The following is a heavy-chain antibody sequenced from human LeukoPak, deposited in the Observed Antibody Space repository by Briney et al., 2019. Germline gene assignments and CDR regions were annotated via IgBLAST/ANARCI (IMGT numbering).Heavy chain of an antibody. V-gene: IGHV1-8*01. Sequence: ASVKVSCKASGYTFTSYDINWVRQATGQGLEWMGWMNPNSGDTGYAQKFQGRVTMTRNTSISTAYMELSSLRSEDTAVYYCARGKAAGPYTLAYYYYYYYMDVWGKGTTVTISS. CDR3: ARGKAAGPYTLAYYYYYYYMDV. CDR2: MNPNSGDT. J-gene: IGHJ6*03. CDR1: GYTFTSYD. D-gene: IGHD6-13*01.